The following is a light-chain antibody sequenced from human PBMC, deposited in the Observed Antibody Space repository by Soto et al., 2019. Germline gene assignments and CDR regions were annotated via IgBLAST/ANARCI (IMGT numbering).Light chain of an antibody. CDR1: QSISSY. Sequence: DIQMTQSPSSLSASVGDRVTITCPASQSISSYLNWYQQKPGKSPKVLIYAASSLQSGVPSRFSGSGSGTDFTLTISSLQPEDFATYYCQQSYSTRLTFGGGTKV. V-gene: IGKV1-39*01. CDR3: QQSYSTRLT. CDR2: AAS. J-gene: IGKJ4*01.